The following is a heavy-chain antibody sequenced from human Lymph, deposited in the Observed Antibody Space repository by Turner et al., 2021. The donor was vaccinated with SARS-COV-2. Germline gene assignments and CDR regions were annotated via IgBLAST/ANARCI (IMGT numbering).Heavy chain of an antibody. CDR3: ARDLGPLAFDI. J-gene: IGHJ3*02. Sequence: EVQLVETGGGLIQPGGSLRLPCAASGFTVSSNYMSWIRQARGKGLEWVSVIYIGGTTYYADSVKGRFTISRDNSKNTLYLQMNSVRAEDTAVYYCARDLGPLAFDIWGQGTMVTVSS. V-gene: IGHV3-53*02. CDR1: GFTVSSNY. CDR2: IYIGGTT.